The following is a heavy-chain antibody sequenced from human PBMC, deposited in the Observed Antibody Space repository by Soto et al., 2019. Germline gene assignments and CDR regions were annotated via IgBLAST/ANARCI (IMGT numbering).Heavy chain of an antibody. CDR3: ARGGKYCTNGVCSFYGMDV. V-gene: IGHV1-24*01. CDR1: GYILTELN. Sequence: GASVKVSCKVSGYILTELNIHWVRQAPGKGLEWMGGFDPEDDETVYAQNFQGRVTMTEDTSTDTAYMELSSLRSEDTAVYYCARGGKYCTNGVCSFYGMDVWG. J-gene: IGHJ6*02. CDR2: FDPEDDET. D-gene: IGHD2-8*01.